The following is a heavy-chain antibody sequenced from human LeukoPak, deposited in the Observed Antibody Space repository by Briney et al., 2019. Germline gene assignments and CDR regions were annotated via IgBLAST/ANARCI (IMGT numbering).Heavy chain of an antibody. CDR2: ISYDGSNK. J-gene: IGHJ4*02. CDR3: AKDLGSGWYNAYFDY. Sequence: GGSLRLSCAASGFTFSSYAMHWVRQAPGKGLEWVAVISYDGSNKYYADSVKGRFTISRDNSKNTLYLQMNSLRAEDTAVYYCAKDLGSGWYNAYFDYWGQGTLVTVSS. D-gene: IGHD6-19*01. V-gene: IGHV3-30*04. CDR1: GFTFSSYA.